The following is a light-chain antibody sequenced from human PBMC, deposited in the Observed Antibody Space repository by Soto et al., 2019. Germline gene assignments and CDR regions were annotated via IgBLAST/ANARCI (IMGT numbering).Light chain of an antibody. CDR3: QQYGSSPNT. J-gene: IGKJ5*01. Sequence: TKSPGTLSLSPGERATLSCRASQSGSSSYLAWYQQKPGQAPRLLIYGASSRATGVPDRFSGSGSGTDFTLTISSLQPEDFAVYYCQQYGSSPNTFGQGTRLDIK. CDR1: QSGSSSY. CDR2: GAS. V-gene: IGKV3-20*01.